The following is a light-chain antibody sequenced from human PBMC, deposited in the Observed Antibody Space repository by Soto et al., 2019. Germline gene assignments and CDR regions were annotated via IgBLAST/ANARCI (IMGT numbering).Light chain of an antibody. CDR3: QQYGSSPRT. CDR2: GAS. CDR1: QSVATN. Sequence: VLTQSPATLSVSPGERSTLSCSASQSVATNLAWYQQRPGQAPRLLIYGASKRAIGLPARFSGSGSGTDFTLTISRLEPEDFAVYYCQQYGSSPRTFGQGTRWIS. J-gene: IGKJ1*01. V-gene: IGKV3-20*01.